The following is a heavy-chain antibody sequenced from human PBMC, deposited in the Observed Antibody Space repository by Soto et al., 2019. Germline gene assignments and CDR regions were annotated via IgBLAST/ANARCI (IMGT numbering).Heavy chain of an antibody. CDR3: AKDPHGWNDARLDY. D-gene: IGHD1-1*01. J-gene: IGHJ4*02. Sequence: QVQLVESGGGVVQPGRSLRLSCAASGFTFSSYGMHWVRQAPGKGLEWVAVISYDGSNKYYADSVKGRFTISRDNSKNTLYLQMNSLRAEDTAVYYCAKDPHGWNDARLDYWGQGTLVTVSS. CDR1: GFTFSSYG. CDR2: ISYDGSNK. V-gene: IGHV3-30*18.